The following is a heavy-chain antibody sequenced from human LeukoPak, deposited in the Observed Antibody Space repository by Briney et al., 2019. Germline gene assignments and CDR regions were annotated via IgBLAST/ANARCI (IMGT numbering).Heavy chain of an antibody. Sequence: ASVTVSCKASGYTFTSYYMHWVRQAPGQGLEWMGIINPSGGSTSYAQKFQGRVTMTRDTSTSTVYMGLSSLRSEDTAVYYCAREQGDFWSGYQSNNWFDPWGRGTLVTVSS. CDR3: AREQGDFWSGYQSNNWFDP. J-gene: IGHJ5*02. CDR2: INPSGGST. D-gene: IGHD3-3*01. CDR1: GYTFTSYY. V-gene: IGHV1-46*01.